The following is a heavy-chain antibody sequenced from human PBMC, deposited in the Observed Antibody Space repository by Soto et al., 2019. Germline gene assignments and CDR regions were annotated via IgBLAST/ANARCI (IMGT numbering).Heavy chain of an antibody. CDR2: ISSSSSYI. Sequence: EVQLVESGGGLVKPGGSLRLSCAASGFTFSSYSMNWVRQAQGKGLEWVSSISSSSSYIYYADSVKGRFTISRDNAKNSLYLQMNSLRAEDTAVYYCARDLYSSSARYFDYWGQGTLVTVSS. J-gene: IGHJ4*02. CDR3: ARDLYSSSARYFDY. D-gene: IGHD6-6*01. V-gene: IGHV3-21*01. CDR1: GFTFSSYS.